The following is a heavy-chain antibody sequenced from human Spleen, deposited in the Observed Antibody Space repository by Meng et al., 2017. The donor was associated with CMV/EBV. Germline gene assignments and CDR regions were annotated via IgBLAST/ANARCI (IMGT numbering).Heavy chain of an antibody. D-gene: IGHD3-3*01. V-gene: IGHV3-21*01. Sequence: GESLKISCAASGFTLSTYTMTWVRQAPGKGLEWVSTISTGSSYIYYADSLKGRFTVSRDISKNTLFLQMNSLKSEDTAMYYCARGDFWSGDSYYAMDVWGQGTPVTVSS. J-gene: IGHJ6*02. CDR2: ISTGSSYI. CDR3: ARGDFWSGDSYYAMDV. CDR1: GFTLSTYT.